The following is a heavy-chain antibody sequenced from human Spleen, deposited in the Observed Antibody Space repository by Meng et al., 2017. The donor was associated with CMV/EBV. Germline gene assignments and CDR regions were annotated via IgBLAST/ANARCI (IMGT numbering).Heavy chain of an antibody. D-gene: IGHD2-2*01. V-gene: IGHV1-2*02. CDR3: ARERFLVPAASPDYYYYGMDV. CDR1: GYTFAGYY. CDR2: INPNSGGT. J-gene: IGHJ6*02. Sequence: ASVKVSCKASGYTFAGYYIHWVRQAPGQGLEWMGWINPNSGGTNYAQKFQGRVTMTRDTSINTAYMELSRLRSDDTAVYYCARERFLVPAASPDYYYYGMDVWGQGTTVTVSS.